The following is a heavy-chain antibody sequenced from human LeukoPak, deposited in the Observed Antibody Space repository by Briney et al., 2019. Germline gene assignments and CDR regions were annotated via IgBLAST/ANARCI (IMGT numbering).Heavy chain of an antibody. CDR3: ARSSHCSGGSCYFVDY. D-gene: IGHD2-15*01. Sequence: ASVKVSCKASGYTFTSYDINWVRQATGQGLEWMGWMNPNSGNTGYAQKFQGRVTITRNTSISTAYMELSSLRSEDTAVCYCARSSHCSGGSCYFVDYWGQGTLVTVSS. CDR1: GYTFTSYD. CDR2: MNPNSGNT. V-gene: IGHV1-8*03. J-gene: IGHJ4*02.